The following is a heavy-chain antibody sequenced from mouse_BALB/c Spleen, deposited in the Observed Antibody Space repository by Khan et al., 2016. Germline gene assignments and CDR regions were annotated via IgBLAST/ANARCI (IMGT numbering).Heavy chain of an antibody. CDR1: GYTFTNYG. CDR2: INTYSGES. D-gene: IGHD1-1*01. CDR3: VRYRYDYGSGRYFDV. J-gene: IGHJ1*01. Sequence: QIQLVQSGPELKKPGKTVKISCKASGYTFTNYGMNWVKQAPGKGLKWMGWINTYSGESTYADDFKGRVAFSLETSANTAYLQLNNLKNEDTATSFCVRYRYDYGSGRYFDVWGAGTTVAISS. V-gene: IGHV9-3-1*01.